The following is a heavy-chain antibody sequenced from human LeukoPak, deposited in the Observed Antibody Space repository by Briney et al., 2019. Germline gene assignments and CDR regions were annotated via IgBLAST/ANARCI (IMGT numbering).Heavy chain of an antibody. J-gene: IGHJ4*02. D-gene: IGHD5-12*01. V-gene: IGHV1-8*01. CDR1: GYTFTSSD. CDR2: MNPNSGST. CDR3: ARGRSTGYPYYFEY. Sequence: ASVKVSCKASGYTFTSSDINWVRQAAGQGLEWMGWMNPNSGSTGYAQKFQGRVTITRNTSISTAYMELSGLRSEDTAVYYCARGRSTGYPYYFEYWGQGTLVTVSS.